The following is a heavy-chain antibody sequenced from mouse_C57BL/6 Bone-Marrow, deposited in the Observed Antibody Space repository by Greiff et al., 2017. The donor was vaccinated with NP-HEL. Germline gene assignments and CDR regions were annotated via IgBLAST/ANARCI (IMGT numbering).Heavy chain of an antibody. D-gene: IGHD1-1*01. J-gene: IGHJ3*01. CDR3: ARNPHGSGRFAY. V-gene: IGHV1-81*01. CDR1: GYTFTSYG. Sequence: VKLQESGAELARPGASVKLSCKASGYTFTSYGISWVKQRTGQGLEWIGEIYPRSGNTYYNEKFKGKATLTADKSSSTAYMELRSLTSEDSAVYFCARNPHGSGRFAYWGQGTLVTVSA. CDR2: IYPRSGNT.